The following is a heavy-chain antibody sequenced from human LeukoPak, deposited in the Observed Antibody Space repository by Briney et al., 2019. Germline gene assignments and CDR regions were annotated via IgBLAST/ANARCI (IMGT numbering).Heavy chain of an antibody. CDR1: GGSISSGSYY. CDR2: IYTSGST. J-gene: IGHJ3*02. Sequence: SQTLSLTCTVSGGSISSGSYYWSWIRQPAGKGLEWIGRIYTSGSTNYNPSLKSRVTISVDTSKNQFSLNLSSVTAADTAVYYCATGTTGTAAFDIWGQGTMVTVSS. V-gene: IGHV4-61*02. CDR3: ATGTTGTAAFDI. D-gene: IGHD1-1*01.